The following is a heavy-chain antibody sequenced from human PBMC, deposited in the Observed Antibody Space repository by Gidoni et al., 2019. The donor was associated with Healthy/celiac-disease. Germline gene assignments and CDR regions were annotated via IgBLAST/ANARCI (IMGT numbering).Heavy chain of an antibody. CDR3: ARGDTAMAPLDV. V-gene: IGHV3-30-3*01. CDR2: ISYDGSNK. Sequence: QLQLVESGGGVVQPGRSLRLSCAASGFPFSSYAMHWVRQAPGKGLEWVAVISYDGSNKYYADSVKGRFTISRDNSKNTLYLQMNSLRAEDTAVYYCARGDTAMAPLDVWGKGTTVTVSS. D-gene: IGHD5-18*01. CDR1: GFPFSSYA. J-gene: IGHJ6*04.